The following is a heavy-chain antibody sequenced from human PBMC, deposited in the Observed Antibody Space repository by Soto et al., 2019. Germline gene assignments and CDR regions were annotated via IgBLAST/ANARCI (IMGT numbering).Heavy chain of an antibody. D-gene: IGHD3-3*01. V-gene: IGHV3-23*01. CDR2: ISGSGGST. CDR3: AKDRVTIFGVVRYGMDV. Sequence: GGSLRLSCAASGFTFSSYAMSWVRQAPGKGLKWVSAISGSGGSTYYADSVKGRFTISRDNSKNTLYLQMNSLRAEDTAVYYCAKDRVTIFGVVRYGMDVWGQGTTVTVSS. CDR1: GFTFSSYA. J-gene: IGHJ6*02.